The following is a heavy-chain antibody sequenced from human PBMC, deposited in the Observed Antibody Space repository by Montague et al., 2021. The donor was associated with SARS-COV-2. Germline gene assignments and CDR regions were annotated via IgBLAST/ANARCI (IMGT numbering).Heavy chain of an antibody. J-gene: IGHJ4*02. CDR2: VHYSGRP. CDR1: GDSISSSSYN. D-gene: IGHD1-1*01. Sequence: SETLSLTCTVSGDSISSSSYNWGWTRQPPGKGLEWIGSVHYSGRPYYNPSLKSRVTIYVDTSKNQLSLKLSSVTAADTAVYYCTRHVHMTWPEPSPGFDYWGQGTLVTVSS. V-gene: IGHV4-39*01. CDR3: TRHVHMTWPEPSPGFDY.